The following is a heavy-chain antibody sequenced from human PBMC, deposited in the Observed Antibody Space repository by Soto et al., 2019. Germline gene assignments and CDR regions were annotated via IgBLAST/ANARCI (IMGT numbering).Heavy chain of an antibody. D-gene: IGHD2-2*01. CDR1: GGSISSYY. V-gene: IGHV4-59*12. CDR2: IYYSGST. J-gene: IGHJ4*02. Sequence: LEILSLTCTVSGGSISSYYWSWIRQPPGKGLEWIGYIYYSGSTNYNPSLKSRVTISVDTSKNQFSLKLSSVTAADTAVYYCARFRVSYGTSFFDYWGQGTLVTVSS. CDR3: ARFRVSYGTSFFDY.